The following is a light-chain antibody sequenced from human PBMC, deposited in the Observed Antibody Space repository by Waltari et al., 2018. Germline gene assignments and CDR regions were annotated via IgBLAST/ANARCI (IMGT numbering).Light chain of an antibody. V-gene: IGLV3-21*03. CDR3: QVWDIDSDPSVV. Sequence: YVLPQPPSASVAPGRTARITCGGNNLGTKTAHWHQQKPGQAPVMVVYDDIDRPSGIPERFSGSNSGNTATLIINRVEAGDEADYYCQVWDIDSDPSVVFGGGTKLTVL. CDR2: DDI. J-gene: IGLJ2*01. CDR1: NLGTKT.